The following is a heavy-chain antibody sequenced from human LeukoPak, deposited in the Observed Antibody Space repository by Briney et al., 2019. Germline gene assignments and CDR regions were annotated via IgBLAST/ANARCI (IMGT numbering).Heavy chain of an antibody. CDR1: GFTFSDYS. D-gene: IGHD2/OR15-2a*01. Sequence: GGSLRLSCTTSGFTFSDYSVNWVRQAPGKGLEWVSSINSRSNYIFYADSVKGRFTVSRDNAKNSLYLQMNSLRAEDTAVYFCARVASFRFYFDYWGQGALVTVSS. V-gene: IGHV3-21*04. J-gene: IGHJ4*02. CDR3: ARVASFRFYFDY. CDR2: INSRSNYI.